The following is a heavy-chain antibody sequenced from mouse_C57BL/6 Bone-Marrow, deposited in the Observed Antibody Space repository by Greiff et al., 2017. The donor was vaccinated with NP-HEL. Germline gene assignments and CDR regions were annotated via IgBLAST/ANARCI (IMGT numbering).Heavy chain of an antibody. Sequence: QVQLQHPGPELVKPGASVKISCKASGYAFSSSWMNWVKQRPGKGLEWIGRIYPGDGDTNYNGKFKGKATLTADKSSSTAYMQLSSLTSEDSAVYFCARSRYYGSGYAMDYWGQGTSVTVSS. J-gene: IGHJ4*01. CDR2: IYPGDGDT. CDR1: GYAFSSSW. V-gene: IGHV1-82*01. D-gene: IGHD1-1*01. CDR3: ARSRYYGSGYAMDY.